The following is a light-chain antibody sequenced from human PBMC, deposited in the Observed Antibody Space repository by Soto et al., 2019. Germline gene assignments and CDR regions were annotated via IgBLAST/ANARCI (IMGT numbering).Light chain of an antibody. CDR3: QQLKSYPLT. Sequence: DIQLTQSPSFLSASVGDRVTITCRATQGISTYLAWYQQKPGNAPKLLIYAASTLQSGVPSRFSGSGSGTDFTLTISSLQPEDFATYYCQQLKSYPLTFGGGTKVEIK. CDR2: AAS. V-gene: IGKV1-9*01. CDR1: QGISTY. J-gene: IGKJ4*01.